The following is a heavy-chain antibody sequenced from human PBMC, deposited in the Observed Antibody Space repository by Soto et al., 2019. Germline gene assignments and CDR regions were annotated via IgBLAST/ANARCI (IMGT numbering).Heavy chain of an antibody. V-gene: IGHV1-8*01. CDR1: GYTFTSYD. CDR2: MNPNSGNT. Sequence: ASVKVSCKASGYTFTSYDINWVRQATGQGLEWMGWMNPNSGNTGYAQKFQGRVTMTRNTSISTAYMELSSLRSEDTAVYYCARRYSSSWYDAFDIWGQGTMVTVSS. CDR3: ARRYSSSWYDAFDI. J-gene: IGHJ3*02. D-gene: IGHD6-13*01.